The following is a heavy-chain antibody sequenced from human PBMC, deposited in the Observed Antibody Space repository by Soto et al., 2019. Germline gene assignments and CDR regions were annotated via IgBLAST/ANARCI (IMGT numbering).Heavy chain of an antibody. J-gene: IGHJ4*02. CDR2: ISAHNGNT. CDR3: ARGRYGDY. CDR1: GYTFTSYG. Sequence: QVHLVQSGAEVKKPGASVKVSCKASGYTFTSYGITWVRQATGQGLEWMGWISAHNGNTDYAQKLQGRVTVTRDTSTSTAYMGLRSLSSDDTAVYYCARGRYGDYWGQGALVTVSS. V-gene: IGHV1-18*01. D-gene: IGHD1-1*01.